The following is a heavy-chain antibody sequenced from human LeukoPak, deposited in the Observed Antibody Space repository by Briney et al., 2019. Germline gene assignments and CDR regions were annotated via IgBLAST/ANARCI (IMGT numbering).Heavy chain of an antibody. Sequence: SVKVSCKASGGTFSSYAISWVRQAPGQGLEWMGGIIPIFGTANYAQKFQGRVTITADESTSTAYMELSSLRSEDTAVYYCASRGSGSSGYYPFDYWGQGTLVTVSS. V-gene: IGHV1-69*13. CDR3: ASRGSGSSGYYPFDY. J-gene: IGHJ4*02. D-gene: IGHD3-22*01. CDR2: IIPIFGTA. CDR1: GGTFSSYA.